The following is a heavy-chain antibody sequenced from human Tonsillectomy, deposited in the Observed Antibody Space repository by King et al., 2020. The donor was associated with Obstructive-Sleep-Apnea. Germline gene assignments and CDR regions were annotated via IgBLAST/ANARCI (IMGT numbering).Heavy chain of an antibody. J-gene: IGHJ4*02. CDR2: IYLCDSNT. Sequence: VQLVQSGVEVKKPGESLKISCKGSGYTFISYWIGWVRQMPGKGLEWMGIIYLCDSNTKYSPSFQGQVPISADKSVSTAYLQWSSLKASDTAMYYCARWGGYSYGYDYWGQGTQVTVSS. D-gene: IGHD5-18*01. CDR1: GYTFISYW. V-gene: IGHV5-51*01. CDR3: ARWGGYSYGYDY.